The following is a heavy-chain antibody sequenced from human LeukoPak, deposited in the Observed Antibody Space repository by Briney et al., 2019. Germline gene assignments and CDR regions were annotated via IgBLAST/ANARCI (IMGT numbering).Heavy chain of an antibody. D-gene: IGHD3-10*01. V-gene: IGHV4-61*08. Sequence: SQTLSLTCTVSGGSISSGGYYWSWIRQHPGKGLEWIGYIYYSGSTNYNPSLKSRVTISVDTSKNQFSLKLSSVTAADTAVYYCALVRPLFDHYYFDYWGQGTLVTVSS. CDR3: ALVRPLFDHYYFDY. J-gene: IGHJ4*02. CDR1: GGSISSGGYY. CDR2: IYYSGST.